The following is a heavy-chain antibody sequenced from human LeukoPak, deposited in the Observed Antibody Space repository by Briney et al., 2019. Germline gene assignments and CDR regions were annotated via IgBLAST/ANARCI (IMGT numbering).Heavy chain of an antibody. D-gene: IGHD2-15*01. CDR2: ITSDGSAT. Sequence: PGGSLRLSCAVSGFTFTMYWMHWVRQGPGKGLEWVSRITSDGSATGYADSVKGRFTISRDNAKNTLYLQMNSLRAEDTAVYYCARDASPGYFDLWGRGTLLIVSS. CDR1: GFTFTMYW. V-gene: IGHV3-74*01. CDR3: ARDASPGYFDL. J-gene: IGHJ2*01.